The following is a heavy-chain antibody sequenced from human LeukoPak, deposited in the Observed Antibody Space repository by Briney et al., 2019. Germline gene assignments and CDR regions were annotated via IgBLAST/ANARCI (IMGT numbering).Heavy chain of an antibody. CDR3: ARIRCSPGDDSCYNY. V-gene: IGHV4-34*01. D-gene: IGHD2-21*01. J-gene: IGHJ4*02. CDR1: GVSFSGNY. CDR2: IYQTKYT. Sequence: SETLSLTCGVRGVSFSGNYWSWIRQSPGKGLERIGEIYQTKYTTYNPSLKSRVTIWADTSVNQLSLTVTSVTAADTAIYYCARIRCSPGDDSCYNYWGRGTLVTVSS.